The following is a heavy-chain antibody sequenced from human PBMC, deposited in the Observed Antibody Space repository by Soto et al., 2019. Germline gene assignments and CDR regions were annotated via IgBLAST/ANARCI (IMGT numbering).Heavy chain of an antibody. CDR1: GGTFSSYA. Sequence: ASVKVSWKASGGTFSSYAISWVRQAPGQGLEWMGGIIPIFGTANYAQKFQGRVTITADESTSTAYMELSSLRSEDTAVYYCAREFPTIFGVVPYYYYGMDVWGQGTTVTVSS. CDR2: IIPIFGTA. CDR3: AREFPTIFGVVPYYYYGMDV. V-gene: IGHV1-69*13. D-gene: IGHD3-3*01. J-gene: IGHJ6*02.